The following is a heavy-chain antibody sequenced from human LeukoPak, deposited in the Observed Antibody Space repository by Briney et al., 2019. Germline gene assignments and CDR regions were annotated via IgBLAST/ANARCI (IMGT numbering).Heavy chain of an antibody. CDR1: GYTFTKYD. D-gene: IGHD3-10*01. V-gene: IGHV1-18*01. J-gene: IGHJ4*02. CDR2: ISGYNGNT. CDR3: ARDYASGGWYSDY. Sequence: GASVKVSCKASGYTFTKYDFSWVRQAPGQGLEWMGWISGYNGNTNYAQKLQGRVTMTMDTSTSTAYMELRSLRSDDTAVYYCARDYASGGWYSDYWGQGTLVTVSS.